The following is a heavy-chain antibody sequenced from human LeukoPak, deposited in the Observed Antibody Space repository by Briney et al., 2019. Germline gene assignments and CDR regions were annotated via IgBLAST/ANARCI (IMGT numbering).Heavy chain of an antibody. CDR1: GGTFSSYA. J-gene: IGHJ4*02. Sequence: GASVKVSCKTSGGTFSSYAITWVRQTPGQGLEWMGGIIPIFGTTNYAQRFQDRVTITADKSTSTAYMKLSSLRSEDTAVYYCARGMVLGIWGDYYFDYWGQGTLVTVSS. CDR3: ARGMVLGIWGDYYFDY. V-gene: IGHV1-69*06. D-gene: IGHD3-16*01. CDR2: IIPIFGTT.